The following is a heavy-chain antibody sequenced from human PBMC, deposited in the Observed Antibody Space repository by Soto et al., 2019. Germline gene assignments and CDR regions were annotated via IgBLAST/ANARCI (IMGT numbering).Heavy chain of an antibody. CDR3: ASGHLGYCSGGSCHGMDV. D-gene: IGHD2-15*01. CDR2: IYYSGST. CDR1: GGSISSGGYY. J-gene: IGHJ6*02. V-gene: IGHV4-31*03. Sequence: QVQLQESGPGLVKPSQTLSLTCTVSGGSISSGGYYWSWIRQHPGKGLEWIGYIYYSGSTYYNPSLKSRVTISVDTYKNKFALKLSSVTAADTAVYYCASGHLGYCSGGSCHGMDVWGQGTTVTVSS.